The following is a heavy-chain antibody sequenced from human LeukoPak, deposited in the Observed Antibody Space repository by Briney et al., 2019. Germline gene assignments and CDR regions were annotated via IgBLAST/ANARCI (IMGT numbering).Heavy chain of an antibody. CDR2: IWYDGSNK. Sequence: GGSLRLSCAASGFTFRSYGMQWVRQAPGKGLEWVAVIWYDGSNKYYADSVKGRFTISKDSSKNTLYLQMNSLRAEDTAMYYCAKYATSGAEVDAFDTWGQGTMVTVSS. J-gene: IGHJ3*02. CDR1: GFTFRSYG. V-gene: IGHV3-33*06. D-gene: IGHD2-15*01. CDR3: AKYATSGAEVDAFDT.